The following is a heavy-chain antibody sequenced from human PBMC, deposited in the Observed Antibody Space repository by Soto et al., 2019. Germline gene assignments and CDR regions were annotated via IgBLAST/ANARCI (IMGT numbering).Heavy chain of an antibody. CDR2: INSDGSST. CDR3: ARDYYTRLGHCSGGGCPLDY. J-gene: IGHJ4*02. V-gene: IGHV3-74*01. Sequence: EVQLVESGGGLVQPGGSLRLSRAASGFTFSTYWMHWVRQAPGKGLVWVSRINSDGSSTNYADSVKGRFTISRDNAENTLYLEINNLRAEDTAVYYCARDYYTRLGHCSGGGCPLDYWGQGTLVTVSS. CDR1: GFTFSTYW. D-gene: IGHD2-15*01.